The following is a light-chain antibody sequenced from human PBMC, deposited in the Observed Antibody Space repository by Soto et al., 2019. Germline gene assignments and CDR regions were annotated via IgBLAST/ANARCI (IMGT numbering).Light chain of an antibody. Sequence: EIVMTQSLATLSLSPCESATLSCRASQSVASSYLAWYQQKPGQAPRLLIYGASTRATGIPARFSGSGSGTEFTLTISSLQSEDFAVYYCQQYNNWPPITFGQGTRLEI. CDR1: QSVASSY. CDR3: QQYNNWPPIT. CDR2: GAS. V-gene: IGKV3-15*01. J-gene: IGKJ5*01.